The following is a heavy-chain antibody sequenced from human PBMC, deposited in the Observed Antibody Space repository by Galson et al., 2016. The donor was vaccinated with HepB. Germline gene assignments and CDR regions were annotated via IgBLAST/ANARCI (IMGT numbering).Heavy chain of an antibody. D-gene: IGHD3-16*01. CDR1: GYTFDSYD. J-gene: IGHJ4*02. CDR3: ARNRRFTGHFDY. V-gene: IGHV1-8*01. Sequence: SVKVSCKASGYTFDSYDINWVRQAPGQGLEWMGGMNPNNGDTGYAQKFQGRVTMTRDTSIGAAYMELSSLRSEDTAVYFCARNRRFTGHFDYWGQGTLLAVSS. CDR2: MNPNNGDT.